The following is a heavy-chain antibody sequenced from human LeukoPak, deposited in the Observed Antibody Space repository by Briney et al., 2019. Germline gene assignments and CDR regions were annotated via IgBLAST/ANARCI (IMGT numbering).Heavy chain of an antibody. CDR1: GFTFDDYG. J-gene: IGHJ6*02. CDR3: ARDILWFGESGGMDV. V-gene: IGHV3-20*04. Sequence: GGSLRLSCAASGFTFDDYGMSWVRQAPGKGLEWVSGIYWNGGSTGYADSVKGRFTISRDNAKNSLYLQMNSLRAEDTALYYCARDILWFGESGGMDVWGQGTTVTVSS. CDR2: IYWNGGST. D-gene: IGHD3-10*01.